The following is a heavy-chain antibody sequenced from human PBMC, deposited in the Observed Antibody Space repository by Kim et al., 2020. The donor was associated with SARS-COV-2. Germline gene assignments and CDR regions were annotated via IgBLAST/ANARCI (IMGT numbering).Heavy chain of an antibody. CDR2: IYYSGST. CDR3: ARGELAYYDFWSGYYTVMGFVDY. CDR1: GGSISSSSYY. V-gene: IGHV4-39*01. Sequence: SETLSLTCTVSGGSISSSSYYWGWIRQPPGKGLEWIGSIYYSGSTYYNPSLKSRVTISVDTSKNQFSLKLSSVTAADTAVYYCARGELAYYDFWSGYYTVMGFVDYWGQGTLVTVSS. J-gene: IGHJ4*02. D-gene: IGHD3-3*01.